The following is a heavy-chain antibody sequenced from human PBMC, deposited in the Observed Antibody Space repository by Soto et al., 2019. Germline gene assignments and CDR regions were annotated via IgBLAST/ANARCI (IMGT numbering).Heavy chain of an antibody. CDR3: TRTYYYGSGSYDY. D-gene: IGHD3-10*01. CDR1: GVTLRGSA. CDR2: IRSKANSYAT. Sequence: LSLAAPGVTLRGSALPWGPPGSGKGLEWVGRIRSKANSYATAYAASVKGRFTISRDDSKNTAYLQMNSLKTEDTAVYYCTRTYYYGSGSYDYWGQGTLVTVSS. J-gene: IGHJ4*02. V-gene: IGHV3-73*01.